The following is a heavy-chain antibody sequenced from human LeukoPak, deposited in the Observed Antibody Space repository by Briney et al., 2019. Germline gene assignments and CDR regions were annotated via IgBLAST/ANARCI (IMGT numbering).Heavy chain of an antibody. CDR3: ARDSQQLDFYYYYGMDV. V-gene: IGHV3-11*01. D-gene: IGHD6-13*01. CDR1: GFAFSDYY. J-gene: IGHJ6*02. CDR2: ISSSGSTI. Sequence: GGSLRLSCAASGFAFSDYYMSWIRQAPGKGLEWVSYISSSGSTIYYADSVKGRFTISRDNAKNSLYLQMNSLRAEDTAVYYCARDSQQLDFYYYYGMDVWGQGTTVTVSS.